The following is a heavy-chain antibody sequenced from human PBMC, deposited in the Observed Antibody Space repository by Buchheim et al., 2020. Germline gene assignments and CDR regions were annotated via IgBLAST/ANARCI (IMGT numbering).Heavy chain of an antibody. V-gene: IGHV4-59*01. CDR1: GGSISSYY. CDR3: ARVHSDRYSYGSLDY. J-gene: IGHJ4*02. CDR2: IYYSGST. D-gene: IGHD5-18*01. Sequence: QVQLQESGPGLVKPSETLSLTCTVSGGSISSYYWSWIRQPPGKGLEWIGYIYYSGSTNYNPSLKSRVTIPVATSQHQSSLKRSSVTAADTAVYYCARVHSDRYSYGSLDYWGQGTL.